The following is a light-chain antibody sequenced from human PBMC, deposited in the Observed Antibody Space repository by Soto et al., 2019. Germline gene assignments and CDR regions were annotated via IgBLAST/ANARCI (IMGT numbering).Light chain of an antibody. CDR3: QSYDNSVEVV. CDR1: SSNIGAGYD. CDR2: GNS. Sequence: QSVLTQPPSVSGAPGQRVTISCTGSSSNIGAGYDVHWYQQLPGTAPKLLIYGNSNRPSGVPDRFSGSKSGTSASLAITGLKAEDEADYYCQSYDNSVEVVFGGGPKLTVL. J-gene: IGLJ2*01. V-gene: IGLV1-40*01.